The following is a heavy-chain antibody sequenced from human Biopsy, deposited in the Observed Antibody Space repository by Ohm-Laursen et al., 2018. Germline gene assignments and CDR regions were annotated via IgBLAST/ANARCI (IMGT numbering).Heavy chain of an antibody. J-gene: IGHJ4*02. V-gene: IGHV4-34*08. CDR1: GKTFSDYQ. CDR3: GNEVHGRDY. D-gene: IGHD2-15*01. Sequence: SETLSLTCVVFGKTFSDYQWSWIRQPPGKGLEWIGQINQAGTTDYSPSLKSRVSISADASKYEFSLRLTSVTAADTAVYLCGNEVHGRDYWGLGAQVTVSS. CDR2: INQAGTT.